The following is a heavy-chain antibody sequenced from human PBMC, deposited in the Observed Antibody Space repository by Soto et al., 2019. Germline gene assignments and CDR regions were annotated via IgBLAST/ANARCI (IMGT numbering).Heavy chain of an antibody. Sequence: GGSLRLSCAASVFTFSSYWMHWFRQAPGKGLVWVSRINSDGSSTSYADSVKGRFTISRDNAKNTLYLQMNSLRAEDTAVYYCARDGRYSGSPGPTFDYWGQGTLVTVSS. D-gene: IGHD1-26*01. J-gene: IGHJ4*02. CDR3: ARDGRYSGSPGPTFDY. V-gene: IGHV3-74*01. CDR1: VFTFSSYW. CDR2: INSDGSST.